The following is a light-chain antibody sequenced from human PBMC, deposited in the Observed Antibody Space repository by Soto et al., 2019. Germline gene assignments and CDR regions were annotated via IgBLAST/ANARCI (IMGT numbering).Light chain of an antibody. CDR2: EVT. Sequence: QSALTQPASVSGSPGQSITIPCTGTSRDIGGYDYVSWYQQHPGKAPKLIIYEVTNRPSGVSNRFSGSKSGNTASLTISGLQAEDEAVYFCNSYRNVGTVIFGGGTKVTVL. CDR1: SRDIGGYDY. V-gene: IGLV2-14*01. J-gene: IGLJ2*01. CDR3: NSYRNVGTVI.